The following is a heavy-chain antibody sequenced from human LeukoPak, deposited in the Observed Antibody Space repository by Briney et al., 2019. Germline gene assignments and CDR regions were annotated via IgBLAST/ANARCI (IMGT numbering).Heavy chain of an antibody. J-gene: IGHJ6*03. Sequence: ASVKVSCKASGGTFSSYAISWVRQAPGQGLEWMGGIIPIFGTANYAQKFQGRVTITADESTSTAYMELSSLRSEDTAVYYCARVGCSGGSCYDKPYYYYYYMDVWGEGTTVTISS. CDR2: IIPIFGTA. CDR1: GGTFSSYA. CDR3: ARVGCSGGSCYDKPYYYYYYMDV. D-gene: IGHD2-15*01. V-gene: IGHV1-69*13.